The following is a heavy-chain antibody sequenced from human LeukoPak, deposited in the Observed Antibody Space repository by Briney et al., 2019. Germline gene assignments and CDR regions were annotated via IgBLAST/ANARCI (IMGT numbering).Heavy chain of an antibody. V-gene: IGHV3-21*01. Sequence: GGSLTLSCAASGFTFSDYSMNWVRQAPGKGLEWVSSISSSSSYIYYADSVKGRFTISRDNAKNSLYLQMNSLRAEDTAVYYCARLVVGATDNWFDPWGQGTLVTVSS. J-gene: IGHJ5*02. CDR1: GFTFSDYS. CDR2: ISSSSSYI. CDR3: ARLVVGATDNWFDP. D-gene: IGHD1-26*01.